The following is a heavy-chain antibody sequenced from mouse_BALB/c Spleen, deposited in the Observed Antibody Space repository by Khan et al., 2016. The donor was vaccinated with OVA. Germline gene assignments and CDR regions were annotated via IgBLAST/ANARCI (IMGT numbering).Heavy chain of an antibody. CDR3: ERPPYFSYAMDN. CDR1: GHTFTNYG. J-gene: IGHJ4*01. D-gene: IGHD2-10*01. V-gene: IGHV9-3-1*01. Sequence: QIQLVQSGPELKKPGETVKISCKASGHTFTNYGMNWVKQPPGKGLKWMGWINTYTGEPTYADDFNGRFAFSLETSASAAYLQIHNLKNEDTATYFGERPPYFSYAMDNWGQGTSVTVSS. CDR2: INTYTGEP.